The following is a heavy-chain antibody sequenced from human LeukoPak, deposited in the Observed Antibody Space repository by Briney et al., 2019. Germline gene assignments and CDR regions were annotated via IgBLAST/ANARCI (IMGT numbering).Heavy chain of an antibody. V-gene: IGHV3-53*01. Sequence: GGSLRLSCAASGFTVSSNYMSWVRQAPGKGLEWVSVIYSGGSTYYADSVKGRFTISRDNSKNTLYLQMNSLRAEDTAVYYCARNHDYGDPQDYWGQGTLVTVSS. CDR2: IYSGGST. CDR1: GFTVSSNY. J-gene: IGHJ4*02. CDR3: ARNHDYGDPQDY. D-gene: IGHD4-17*01.